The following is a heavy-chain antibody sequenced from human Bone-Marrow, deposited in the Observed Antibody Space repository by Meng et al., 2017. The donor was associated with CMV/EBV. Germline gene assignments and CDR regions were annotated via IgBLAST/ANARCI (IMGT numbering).Heavy chain of an antibody. Sequence: SYAMNWVRQAPGKGLEWVSTISGSGINTYYADSVKGRFTISRDNSKSTLYLQMNSLRAEDTAVYYCAKDGNEGYYYGSAGDYYFDYWGQGTLVTVSS. V-gene: IGHV3-23*01. J-gene: IGHJ4*02. CDR2: ISGSGINT. CDR1: SYA. D-gene: IGHD3-10*01. CDR3: AKDGNEGYYYGSAGDYYFDY.